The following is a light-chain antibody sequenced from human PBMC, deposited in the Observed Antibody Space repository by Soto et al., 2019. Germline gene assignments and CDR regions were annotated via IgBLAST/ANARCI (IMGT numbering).Light chain of an antibody. CDR3: HHYGSAPWT. J-gene: IGKJ1*01. CDR1: QSFSGSY. CDR2: ATS. V-gene: IGKV3-20*01. Sequence: EIVLTQSPGTLSLSPGERATLSCRASQSFSGSYLAWYQQKPGQAPRLLIYATSRRATGIPGRFSGSASQTDFTLTLGSLEREDFAVYYCHHYGSAPWTFGQGTKVEIK.